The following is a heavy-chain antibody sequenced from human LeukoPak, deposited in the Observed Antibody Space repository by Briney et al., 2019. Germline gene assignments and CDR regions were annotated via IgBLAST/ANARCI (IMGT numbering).Heavy chain of an antibody. CDR3: AKVAYSASWYAFDS. J-gene: IGHJ4*02. Sequence: GGSLRLSCAASGFTFSSYGMHRVRQAPGKGLEWVAVIWYDGSNKYYADSVKGRFTISRDNSKNTLYLQMNSLSAEDTAIYYCAKVAYSASWYAFDSWGQGTLVTVSS. CDR2: IWYDGSNK. CDR1: GFTFSSYG. D-gene: IGHD6-13*01. V-gene: IGHV3-33*06.